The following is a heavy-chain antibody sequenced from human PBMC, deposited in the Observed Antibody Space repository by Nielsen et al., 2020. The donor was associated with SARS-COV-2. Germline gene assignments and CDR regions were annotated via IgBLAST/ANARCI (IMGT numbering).Heavy chain of an antibody. CDR1: GFTFSSYG. CDR2: IWYDGSNK. D-gene: IGHD3-10*01. Sequence: GGSLRLSCAASGFTFSSYGMHWVRQAPGKGLEWVAVIWYDGSNKYYADSVKGRFTISRDNSKNTLYLQMNSLRAEDTAVYYCARGLDYYGSGSYLSPDDFDYWGQGTLVTVSS. V-gene: IGHV3-33*01. J-gene: IGHJ4*02. CDR3: ARGLDYYGSGSYLSPDDFDY.